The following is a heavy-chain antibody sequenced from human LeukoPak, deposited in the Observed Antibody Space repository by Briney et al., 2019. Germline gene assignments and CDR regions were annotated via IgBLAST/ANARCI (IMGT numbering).Heavy chain of an antibody. CDR2: IYYSGST. V-gene: IGHV4-59*01. J-gene: IGHJ4*02. CDR1: GGSISSYY. D-gene: IGHD3-10*01. Sequence: SETLSLTCTVSGGSISSYYWSWIRQPPGKGLEWIGYIYYSGSTNYNPSLKSRVTISVDTSKNQFSLKLSSVTAADTAVYYCARALITMVRGVIMGGFDYWGQGTLVTASS. CDR3: ARALITMVRGVIMGGFDY.